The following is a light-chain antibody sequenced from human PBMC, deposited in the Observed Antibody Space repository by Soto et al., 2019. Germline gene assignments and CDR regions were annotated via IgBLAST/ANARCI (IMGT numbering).Light chain of an antibody. Sequence: EIVMTQSPATLSVSPGERATLSCRASQSVSSNLAWYEHKPGQAPRLLIYGASTRATGIPARFSASGSGTEFSITISSLQSEDFAVYYCQQYNNWPPKQYTFGQGTKLEIK. CDR2: GAS. J-gene: IGKJ2*01. V-gene: IGKV3-15*01. CDR1: QSVSSN. CDR3: QQYNNWPPKQYT.